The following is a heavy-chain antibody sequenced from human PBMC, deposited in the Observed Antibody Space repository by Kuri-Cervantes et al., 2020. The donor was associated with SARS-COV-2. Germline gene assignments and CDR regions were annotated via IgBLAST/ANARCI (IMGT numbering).Heavy chain of an antibody. CDR2: ISYDGSNK. CDR3: ARESYYYGMDV. J-gene: IGHJ6*02. V-gene: IGHV3-30-3*01. Sequence: GGSLRLSCAASGFTFSSYAMHWVRQAPGKGLEWVAVISYDGSNKYYAGSVKGRFTISRDNSKNTLYLQMNSLRAEDTAVYYCARESYYYGMDVWGQGTTVTVSS. CDR1: GFTFSSYA.